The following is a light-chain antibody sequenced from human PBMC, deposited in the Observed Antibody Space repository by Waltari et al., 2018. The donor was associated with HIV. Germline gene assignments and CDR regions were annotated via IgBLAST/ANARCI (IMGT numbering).Light chain of an antibody. CDR3: SSYTSSSTGAV. CDR2: DVS. V-gene: IGLV2-14*01. J-gene: IGLJ2*01. CDR1: SSDVGGYNY. Sequence: QSALTQPASVSGSPGQSITISCTGPSSDVGGYNYVSWYQQHPGKAPKLMIYDVSNRPSGVANRFSGSKAGNTAALTISGLQAEDEADYYCSSYTSSSTGAVVGGGTKLTVL.